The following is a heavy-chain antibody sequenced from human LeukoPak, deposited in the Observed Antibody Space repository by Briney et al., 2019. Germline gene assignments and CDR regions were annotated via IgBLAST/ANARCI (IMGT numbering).Heavy chain of an antibody. CDR2: IYYTGNS. Sequence: SETLSLTCTVSGGSISSGRYYWSWIRQHPGRGLEWIGYIYYTGNSYYNPSLKSRVIISLDTSKNQFSLRVNSVTAADTAVYYCARHKDWTFDYWGQGTLVTVSS. CDR1: GGSISSGRYY. D-gene: IGHD3/OR15-3a*01. V-gene: IGHV4-31*03. J-gene: IGHJ4*02. CDR3: ARHKDWTFDY.